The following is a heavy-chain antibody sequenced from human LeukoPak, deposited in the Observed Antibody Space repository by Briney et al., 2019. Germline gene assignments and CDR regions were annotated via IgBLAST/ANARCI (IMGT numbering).Heavy chain of an antibody. J-gene: IGHJ6*02. D-gene: IGHD2-21*02. CDR3: AKAGGDYYYYYAMDV. CDR1: GFTFSDYY. V-gene: IGHV3-11*05. Sequence: GGSLRLSCAASGFTFSDYYMSWIRQAPGKGLEWVSYISRSSSYTNYADSVKGRFTISRDNSKNTLYMQVNSLRAEDTAVYYCAKAGGDYYYYYAMDVWGQGTTVTVSS. CDR2: ISRSSSYT.